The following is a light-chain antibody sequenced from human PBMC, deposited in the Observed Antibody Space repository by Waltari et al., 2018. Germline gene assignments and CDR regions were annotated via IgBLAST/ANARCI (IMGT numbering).Light chain of an antibody. J-gene: IGKJ2*01. CDR1: QIVSSGF. CDR2: GAS. Sequence: EIVLTQSPGTLSLSPGERATLSCRASQIVSSGFVAWYQQRPGQAPRLLVYGASSRAIGVPDRFSGSGSGTDFTFIISRLEPEDFAVYYCQQYGSSPPITFGQGTKLEIK. CDR3: QQYGSSPPIT. V-gene: IGKV3-20*01.